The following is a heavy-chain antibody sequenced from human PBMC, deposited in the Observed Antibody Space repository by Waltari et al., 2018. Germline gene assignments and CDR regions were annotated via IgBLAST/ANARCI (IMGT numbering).Heavy chain of an antibody. Sequence: EVQLVESGGGLIQTGGSLRLSCEGSGFSVSDHYRKWVRQTPGKGVVWVSRISSDGNTTTYADSVKGRFTISRDNAKNTLYLQMNSLRAEDTALYYCARVEYTYGPYCFDSWGQGTPVTVSS. CDR1: GFSVSDHY. CDR2: ISSDGNTT. D-gene: IGHD5-18*01. CDR3: ARVEYTYGPYCFDS. V-gene: IGHV3-74*02. J-gene: IGHJ4*02.